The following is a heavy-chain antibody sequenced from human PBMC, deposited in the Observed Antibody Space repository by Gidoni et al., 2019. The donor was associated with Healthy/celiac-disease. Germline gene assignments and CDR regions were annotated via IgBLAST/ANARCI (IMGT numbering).Heavy chain of an antibody. CDR3: ASNYDSSGYYYSPRDAFDI. V-gene: IGHV5-51*01. D-gene: IGHD3-22*01. CDR2: IYPGDSDT. Sequence: EVQLVQSGAEVKKPGESLKISCKGSGYSFTSYWIGWVRQMPGKGLEWMGIIYPGDSDTRYSPSFQGQVTISADKSISTAYLQWSSLKASDTAMYYCASNYDSSGYYYSPRDAFDIWGQGTMVTVSS. J-gene: IGHJ3*02. CDR1: GYSFTSYW.